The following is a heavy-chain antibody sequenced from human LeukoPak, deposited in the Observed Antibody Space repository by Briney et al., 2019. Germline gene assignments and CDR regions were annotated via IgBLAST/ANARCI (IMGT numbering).Heavy chain of an antibody. V-gene: IGHV1-2*02. CDR1: GYTFTGYY. Sequence: ASVKVSCKASGYTFTGYYMHWLRHAPGQGLEWMGWINPNSGGTNYAQKFQGRVTMTRDTSISTAYMELSSLRSDDTAVYYCARGGYSGTEMPNDYWGQGTLVTVSS. CDR3: ARGGYSGTEMPNDY. J-gene: IGHJ4*02. CDR2: INPNSGGT. D-gene: IGHD1-26*01.